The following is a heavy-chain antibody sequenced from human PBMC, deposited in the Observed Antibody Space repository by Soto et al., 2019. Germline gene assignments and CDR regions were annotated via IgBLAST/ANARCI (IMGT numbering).Heavy chain of an antibody. CDR1: GYSFTSYW. Sequence: PGESLKISCKGSGYSFTSYWIGWVRQMPGKGLEWMGIIYPGDSDTRYSPSFQGQVTISADKSISTAYLQWSSLKASDTAMYYRARRGYDFWSGYHLEGSPTGPGAFDYWGQGTLVTVSS. V-gene: IGHV5-51*01. CDR3: ARRGYDFWSGYHLEGSPTGPGAFDY. D-gene: IGHD3-3*01. J-gene: IGHJ4*02. CDR2: IYPGDSDT.